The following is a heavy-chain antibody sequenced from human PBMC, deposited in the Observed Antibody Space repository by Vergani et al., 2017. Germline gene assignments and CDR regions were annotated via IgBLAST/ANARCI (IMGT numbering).Heavy chain of an antibody. D-gene: IGHD3-9*01. CDR1: GGSFNTYY. Sequence: QVQLEESGPGLVKPSETLSLTCTVSGGSFNTYYWSWIRQSPGKGLEWIGYIYSTGSTNYNPSLKSRVPMSVDTSKNQFSLKLRSVTAADTAVYFCARVMYRDEASTGYRLEGMDIWGQGTTVTISS. J-gene: IGHJ6*02. CDR2: IYSTGST. V-gene: IGHV4-59*13. CDR3: ARVMYRDEASTGYRLEGMDI.